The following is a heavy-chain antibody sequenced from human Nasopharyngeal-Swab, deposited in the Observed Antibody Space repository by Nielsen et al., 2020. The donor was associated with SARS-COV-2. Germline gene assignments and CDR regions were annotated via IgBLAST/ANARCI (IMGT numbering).Heavy chain of an antibody. V-gene: IGHV3-53*01. D-gene: IGHD6-19*01. CDR3: ARDRGIAVAGTHYYYGMDV. J-gene: IGHJ6*02. CDR2: IYSGGST. Sequence: GESLKISCAASGFTVSSNYMGWVRQAPGKGLEWVSVIYSGGSTYYADSVKGRFTISRDNSKNTLYLQMNSLRAEDTAVYYCARDRGIAVAGTHYYYGMDVWGQGTTVTVSS. CDR1: GFTVSSNY.